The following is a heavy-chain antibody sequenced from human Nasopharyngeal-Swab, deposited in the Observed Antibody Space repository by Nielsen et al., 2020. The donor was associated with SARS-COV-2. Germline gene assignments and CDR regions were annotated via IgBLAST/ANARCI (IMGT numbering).Heavy chain of an antibody. CDR3: ASFITIFGVVIGGDY. D-gene: IGHD3-3*01. J-gene: IGHJ4*02. CDR1: GFTFSDYY. Sequence: GESLKISCAASGFTFSDYYMSWIRQAPGKGLEWVSYISSSGSTVYYADSVKGRFTISRDNAKNSLYLQMNSLRAEDTAVYYCASFITIFGVVIGGDYWGQGTLVTVSS. CDR2: ISSSGSTV. V-gene: IGHV3-11*04.